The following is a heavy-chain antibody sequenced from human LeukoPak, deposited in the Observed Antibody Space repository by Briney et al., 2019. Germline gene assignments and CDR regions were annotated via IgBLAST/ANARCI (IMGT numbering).Heavy chain of an antibody. D-gene: IGHD3-10*01. J-gene: IGHJ3*02. CDR2: IYYSGST. V-gene: IGHV4-59*01. CDR3: ARDGVAGFGEGPLADAFDI. Sequence: PSETLSLTCTVSGGSISSYYWSWLRQPPGKGLEWIGYIYYSGSTNYNPSLKSRVTISVDTSKNQFSLKLSSVTAADTAVYYCARDGVAGFGEGPLADAFDIWGQGTMVTVSS. CDR1: GGSISSYY.